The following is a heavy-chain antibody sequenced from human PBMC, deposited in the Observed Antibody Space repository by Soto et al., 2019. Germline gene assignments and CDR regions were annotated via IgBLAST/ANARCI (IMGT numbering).Heavy chain of an antibody. D-gene: IGHD3-3*01. CDR1: GLTFSSYE. V-gene: IGHV3-48*03. CDR3: ASVMLRFSYGIDV. J-gene: IGHJ6*02. CDR2: ISKSGSII. Sequence: EVQLVESGGGLVQPGGSLRLSCAASGLTFSSYEMHWVRQAPGKGLEWVSYISKSGSIIYYTDSVKGRFTISRDNAKNLLYLEMNSLRAEDTAVYFCASVMLRFSYGIDVWGQGTTVTVSS.